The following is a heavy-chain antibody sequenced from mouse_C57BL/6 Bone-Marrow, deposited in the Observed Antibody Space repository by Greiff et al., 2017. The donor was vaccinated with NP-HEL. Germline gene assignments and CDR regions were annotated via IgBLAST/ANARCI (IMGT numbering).Heavy chain of an antibody. CDR2: ISSGSSTI. J-gene: IGHJ4*01. CDR1: GFTFSDYG. CDR3: ARKDSICDGYYVRYAMDY. D-gene: IGHD2-3*01. V-gene: IGHV5-17*01. Sequence: EVQVVESGGGLVKPGGSLKLSCAASGFTFSDYGMHWVRQAPEKGLEWVAYISSGSSTIYYADKVKGRFTISRDNAKNTLCLQLTSLMPEDTAMYYCARKDSICDGYYVRYAMDYWDQGTAVTVSS.